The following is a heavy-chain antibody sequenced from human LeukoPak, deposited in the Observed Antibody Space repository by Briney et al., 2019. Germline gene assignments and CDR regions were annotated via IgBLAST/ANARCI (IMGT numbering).Heavy chain of an antibody. CDR2: IIPIFGTA. V-gene: IGHV1-69*13. CDR1: GGTFSSYA. D-gene: IGHD3-9*01. J-gene: IGHJ6*02. CDR3: ARVRALVMAYYYYGMDV. Sequence: ASVSVSCKASGGTFSSYAISWVRQAPGQGREWMGGIIPIFGTANYAQKFQGRVTITADESTSTAYMELSSPRSEDTAVYYCARVRALVMAYYYYGMDVWGQGTTVTVPS.